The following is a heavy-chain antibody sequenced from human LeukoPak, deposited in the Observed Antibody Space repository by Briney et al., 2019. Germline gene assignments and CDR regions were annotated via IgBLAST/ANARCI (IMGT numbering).Heavy chain of an antibody. V-gene: IGHV1-69*13. CDR2: IIPIFGTA. CDR3: ARPSYVDTAIDAPLYYGMDV. CDR1: GGTFSSYA. J-gene: IGHJ6*02. D-gene: IGHD5-18*01. Sequence: SVKVSCKASGGTFSSYAISWVRQAPGQGLEWMGGIIPIFGTANYAQKFQGRVTITADESTSTAYMELSSLRSEDTAVYYCARPSYVDTAIDAPLYYGMDVWGQGTTVTVSS.